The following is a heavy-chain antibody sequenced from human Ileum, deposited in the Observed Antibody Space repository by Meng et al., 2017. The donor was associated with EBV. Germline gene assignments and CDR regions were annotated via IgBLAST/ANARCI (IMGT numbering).Heavy chain of an antibody. CDR2: TSHSGST. CDR1: GGSISRRDW. D-gene: IGHD3-22*01. V-gene: IGHV4-4*02. J-gene: IGHJ4*02. CDR3: ASSDYYRSDY. Sequence: QLRGAGPGPVKPSETLSLTCAVSGGSISRRDWWSWVRQPPGKGLEWIGETSHSGSTNYSPSLKSRVTISLDKSKNQLSLKLNSVTAADTAVYYCASSDYYRSDYWGQGTLVTVSS.